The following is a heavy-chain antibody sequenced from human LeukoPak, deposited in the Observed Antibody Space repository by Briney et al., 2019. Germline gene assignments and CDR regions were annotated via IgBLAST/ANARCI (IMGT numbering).Heavy chain of an antibody. D-gene: IGHD2/OR15-2a*01. J-gene: IGHJ4*02. CDR1: GASISSYY. Sequence: LETLSLTCTVSGASISSYYWSWIRQPPGKGLEWIGYIYYSGSTNYNPSLKSRVTISVDTSKNQFSLKLSSVTAADTAVYYCARSPSRIRVIDYWGQGTLVTVSS. V-gene: IGHV4-59*01. CDR3: ARSPSRIRVIDY. CDR2: IYYSGST.